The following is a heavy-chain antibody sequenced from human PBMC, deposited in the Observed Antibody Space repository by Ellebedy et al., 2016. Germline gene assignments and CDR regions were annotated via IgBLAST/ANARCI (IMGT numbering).Heavy chain of an antibody. CDR3: AKAPDAIDYYDSNGYYDYGMDV. CDR2: ISYDGSNK. D-gene: IGHD3-22*01. Sequence: GGSLRLXCAASGFTFSSYAMHWVRQAPGKGLEWVAVISYDGSNKYYADSVKGRFTISRDNSKNTLYLQMNSLRAEDTAVYYCAKAPDAIDYYDSNGYYDYGMDVWGQGTTVTVSS. V-gene: IGHV3-30-3*01. J-gene: IGHJ6*02. CDR1: GFTFSSYA.